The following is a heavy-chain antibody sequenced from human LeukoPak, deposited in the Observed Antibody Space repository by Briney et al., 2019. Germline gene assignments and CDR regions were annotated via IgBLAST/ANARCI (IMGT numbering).Heavy chain of an antibody. V-gene: IGHV3-33*01. J-gene: IGHJ4*02. CDR1: GFISSNSG. Sequence: GGSLRLSCTVSGFISSNSGMHWVRRAPGKGLEWVAVVWFDGSKKYYADSVKGRFTISRDNSKNTLHLQMDSLRVEDTAVYFCARDFRRYSYGPVDYWGQGTLVTVSS. CDR2: VWFDGSKK. D-gene: IGHD5-18*01. CDR3: ARDFRRYSYGPVDY.